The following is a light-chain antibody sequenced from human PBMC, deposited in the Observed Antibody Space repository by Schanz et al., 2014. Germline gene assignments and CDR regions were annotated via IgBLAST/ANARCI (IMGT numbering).Light chain of an antibody. CDR3: QQYDNWWT. CDR1: QSISSSY. CDR2: GAS. Sequence: EIVLTQSPGTLSLSPGERATLSCRASQSISSSYLAWYHQKPGQAPRLLIYGASSRANGIPDRFSGSGSGTDFTLTISSLQSEDFAVYYCQQYDNWWTFGQGTKVEIK. J-gene: IGKJ1*01. V-gene: IGKV3-20*01.